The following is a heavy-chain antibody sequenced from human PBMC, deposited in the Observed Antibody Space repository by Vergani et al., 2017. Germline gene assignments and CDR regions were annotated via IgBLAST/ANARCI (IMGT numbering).Heavy chain of an antibody. Sequence: QVQVVQSGAEVKKSGASVKVSCKTSGYTFSNYYMHWVRQAPGQGLEWIGIINPSCGPTNYAQKFQGIVTMTRDTSTSTVYMELSSLRSEDTAIYYCARGDYGILTGYRYWGQGTLVTVSA. CDR3: ARGDYGILTGYRY. D-gene: IGHD3-9*01. J-gene: IGHJ4*02. CDR1: GYTFSNYY. CDR2: INPSCGPT. V-gene: IGHV1-46*03.